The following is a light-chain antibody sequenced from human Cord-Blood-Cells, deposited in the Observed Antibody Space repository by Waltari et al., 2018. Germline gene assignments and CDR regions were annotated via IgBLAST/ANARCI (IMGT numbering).Light chain of an antibody. Sequence: DIQMTQSPSSLSASVGDRVTITCRTSQSISNYLNWYQQRPGKAHQLLIYAASSLQSGIPSRFSCSVSGTDFTLTISSLQPEDFATYYCQQSYSTPRFTFGPGTKVDIK. J-gene: IGKJ3*01. V-gene: IGKV1-39*01. CDR3: QQSYSTPRFT. CDR1: QSISNY. CDR2: AAS.